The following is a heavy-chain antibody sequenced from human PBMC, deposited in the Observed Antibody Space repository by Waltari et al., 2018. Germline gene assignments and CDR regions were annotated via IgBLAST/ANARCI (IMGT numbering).Heavy chain of an antibody. CDR1: GGSISSSSYY. Sequence: QLQLQESGPGLVKPSETLSLTCPVSGGSISSSSYYWGWIRQPPGKGLEWIWSIYYSGSTYYNPSLKSRVTISVDTSKNQFSLKLSSVTAADTAVYYCARDSPGSSSWYYYGMDVWGQGTTVTVSS. J-gene: IGHJ6*02. D-gene: IGHD6-13*01. V-gene: IGHV4-39*07. CDR3: ARDSPGSSSWYYYGMDV. CDR2: IYYSGST.